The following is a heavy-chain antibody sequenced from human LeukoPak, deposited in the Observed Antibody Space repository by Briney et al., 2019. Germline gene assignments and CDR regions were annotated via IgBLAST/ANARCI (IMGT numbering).Heavy chain of an antibody. CDR1: GFTFSNYA. D-gene: IGHD6-19*01. J-gene: IGHJ4*02. CDR3: AKLVAVAGRNY. CDR2: ISNSDGNT. Sequence: PGGSLRLSCAASGFTFSNYAMSWVRQAPGKGLEWVSTISNSDGNTYYADSVKGRFTISRDNSKDTLYLQMNSLRAEDTAVYYCAKLVAVAGRNYWGQGTLVTVSS. V-gene: IGHV3-23*01.